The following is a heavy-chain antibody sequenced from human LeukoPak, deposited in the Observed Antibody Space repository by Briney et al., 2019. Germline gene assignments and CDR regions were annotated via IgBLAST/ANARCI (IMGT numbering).Heavy chain of an antibody. V-gene: IGHV4-30-2*01. Sequence: PSQTLSLTCAVSGGSISSGGYSWSWIRQPPGKGLEWIGYIYHSGSTYYNPSLKSRVTISVDRSKNQFSLNLSSVTAADTAVYYCARAGGSGPFDPWGQGTLVTVSS. J-gene: IGHJ5*02. CDR3: ARAGGSGPFDP. D-gene: IGHD3-10*01. CDR1: GGSISSGGYS. CDR2: IYHSGST.